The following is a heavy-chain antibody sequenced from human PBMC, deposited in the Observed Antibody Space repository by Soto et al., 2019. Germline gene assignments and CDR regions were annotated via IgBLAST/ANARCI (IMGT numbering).Heavy chain of an antibody. J-gene: IGHJ4*02. CDR2: VSIGGST. CDR3: AKRRGAGGHFDY. Sequence: GGSLRLSCAASGFTFSSYAMGWVRQGPGKGLEWVAVVSIGGSTHYADSVRGRFTVSRDNSKNTLSLQMNSLTAEDTAVYFCAKRRGAGGHFDYWGQGALVTVSS. D-gene: IGHD2-15*01. V-gene: IGHV3-23*01. CDR1: GFTFSSYA.